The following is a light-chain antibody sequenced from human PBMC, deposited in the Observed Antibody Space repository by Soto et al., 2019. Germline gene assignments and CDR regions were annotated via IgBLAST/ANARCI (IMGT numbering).Light chain of an antibody. J-gene: IGKJ1*01. CDR1: QSLSSS. V-gene: IGKV3-15*01. CDR2: GTS. Sequence: KLLTQSPGTLSLSPGERATLFCRASQSLSSSLAWYQQKSGQAPRLIIYGTSRRATGVPVRFSGSGSGTDFTLTISSLQPDDFATYYCQQHNSSPWTFGQGTKVDIK. CDR3: QQHNSSPWT.